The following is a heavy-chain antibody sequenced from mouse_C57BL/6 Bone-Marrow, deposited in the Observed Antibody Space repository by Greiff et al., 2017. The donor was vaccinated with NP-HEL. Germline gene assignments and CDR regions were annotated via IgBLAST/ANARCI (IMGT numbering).Heavy chain of an antibody. CDR3: ASEGYYGSSYWYFDV. Sequence: DVKLQESGPGLVKPSQSLSLTCSVTGYSITSGYYWNWIRQFPGNKLEWMGYISYDGSNNYNPSLKNRISITRDTSRNQVVLKLNSVATDDTATYYCASEGYYGSSYWYFDVWGTGTTVTVSS. CDR2: ISYDGSN. CDR1: GYSITSGYY. J-gene: IGHJ1*03. D-gene: IGHD1-1*01. V-gene: IGHV3-6*01.